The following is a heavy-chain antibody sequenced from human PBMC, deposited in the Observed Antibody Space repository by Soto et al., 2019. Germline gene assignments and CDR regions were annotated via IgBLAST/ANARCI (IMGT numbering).Heavy chain of an antibody. CDR2: NYYSGIT. Sequence: QVQLQESGPGLVKPSQTLSLTCTVSVGSISSGGYYWTWIRQHPGKGLEWIGYNYYSGITYYNPSLKSRVTTSLDTSKNQFSLMRSSVTAADTAVYYCARGSSIAGLYYGMDVWGQGTTVTVSS. CDR1: VGSISSGGYY. V-gene: IGHV4-31*03. J-gene: IGHJ6*02. D-gene: IGHD6-6*01. CDR3: ARGSSIAGLYYGMDV.